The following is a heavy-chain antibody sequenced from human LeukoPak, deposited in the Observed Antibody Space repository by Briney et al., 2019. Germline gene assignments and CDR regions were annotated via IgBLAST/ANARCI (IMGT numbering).Heavy chain of an antibody. V-gene: IGHV3-30*19. CDR3: ARGSFGAGVGATMDDAFDM. D-gene: IGHD1-26*01. CDR1: GFTFSSYG. J-gene: IGHJ3*02. CDR2: IWYDGSNK. Sequence: GGSLRLSCAASGFTFSSYGMHWVRQAPGKGLGWVAVIWYDGSNKYYADSVKGRFTISRDTSKSTLYLQMNSLRAEDTAVYYCARGSFGAGVGATMDDAFDMWGHGTMVTVSS.